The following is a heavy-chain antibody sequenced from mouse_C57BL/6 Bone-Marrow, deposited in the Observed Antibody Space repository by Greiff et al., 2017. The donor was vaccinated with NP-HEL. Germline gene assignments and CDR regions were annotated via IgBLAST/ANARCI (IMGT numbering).Heavy chain of an antibody. V-gene: IGHV1-9*01. D-gene: IGHD2-3*01. CDR1: GYTFTGYW. Sequence: QVQLQQSGAELMKPGASVKLSCKATGYTFTGYWIEWVKQRPGHGLEWIGEILPGSGSTNYNEKFKGKATFTADTSSNTAYMQLSSLTTEDSAIYYGARWGWLLRSWFAYWGQGTLVTVSA. CDR2: ILPGSGST. J-gene: IGHJ3*01. CDR3: ARWGWLLRSWFAY.